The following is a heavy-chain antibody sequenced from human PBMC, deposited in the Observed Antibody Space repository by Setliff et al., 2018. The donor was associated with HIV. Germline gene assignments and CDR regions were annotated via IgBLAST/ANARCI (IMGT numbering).Heavy chain of an antibody. J-gene: IGHJ4*02. CDR2: IDPDRGDT. Sequence: GASVKVSCKASGGVFSNYALTWVRQAPGKGLEWMGLIDPDRGDTVYAEKFQGRVTITADRSLDTAYMKLSSLRSEDTAMYFCAWGTQRPIDSWGQGTLVTVSS. CDR1: GGVFSNYA. V-gene: IGHV1-69-2*01. D-gene: IGHD3-16*01. CDR3: AWGTQRPIDS.